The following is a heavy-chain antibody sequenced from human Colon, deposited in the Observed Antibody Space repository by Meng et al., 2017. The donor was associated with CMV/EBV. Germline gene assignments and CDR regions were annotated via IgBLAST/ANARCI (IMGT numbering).Heavy chain of an antibody. CDR1: SFNGDIYA. V-gene: IGHV4-30-2*01. CDR2: IYLSGHT. Sequence: SFNGDIYAWNWIRQPPGKGLEWIGYIYLSGHTHYNPSLRSRVTLSLDTANDRFSLNLTSVTAADTAIYYCARANDFGRTGSPYYFDSWGHGALVTVSS. D-gene: IGHD4/OR15-4a*01. J-gene: IGHJ4*01. CDR3: ARANDFGRTGSPYYFDS.